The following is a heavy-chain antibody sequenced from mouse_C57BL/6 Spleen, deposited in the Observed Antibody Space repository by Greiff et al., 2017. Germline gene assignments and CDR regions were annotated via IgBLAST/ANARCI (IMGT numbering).Heavy chain of an antibody. D-gene: IGHD2-1*01. J-gene: IGHJ2*01. CDR2: ISSGSSTI. V-gene: IGHV5-17*01. CDR1: GFTFSDYG. Sequence: EVQRVESGGGLVKPGGSLKLSCAASGFTFSDYGMHWVRQAPEKGLEWVAYISSGSSTIYYADTVKGRFTISRDNAKNTLFLQMTSLRSEDTAMYYCARENGNYGYYFDYWGQGTTLTVSS. CDR3: ARENGNYGYYFDY.